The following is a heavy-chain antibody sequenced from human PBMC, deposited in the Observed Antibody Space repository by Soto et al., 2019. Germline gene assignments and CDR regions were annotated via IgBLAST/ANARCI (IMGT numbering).Heavy chain of an antibody. CDR2: IKSKTDGWTT. Sequence: PWLCXRLAWSASVFTFINACVSGVRHAPGKGRGCVGRIKSKTDGWTTDYAAPVKGRFTISRDDSKNTLYLQMNSMKNEDTAVYSCPTVRQDIAVPTKYYFDYRGQGPLGTV. V-gene: IGHV3-15*01. D-gene: IGHD5-12*01. CDR1: VFTFINAC. CDR3: PTVRQDIAVPTKYYFDY. J-gene: IGHJ4*02.